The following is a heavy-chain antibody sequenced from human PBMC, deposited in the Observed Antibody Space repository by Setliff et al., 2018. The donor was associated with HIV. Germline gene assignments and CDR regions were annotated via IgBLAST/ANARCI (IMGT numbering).Heavy chain of an antibody. Sequence: ASVKVSCKASGYTFTSYGISWVRQAPGQGLEWMGWISAYNGNTNYAQKLQGRVTMTRDTSTTTVYMELSSLRSDDTAVYYCARAQFNTSPWVNSWGQGTLVTVSS. V-gene: IGHV1-18*01. CDR2: ISAYNGNT. D-gene: IGHD2-2*02. CDR1: GYTFTSYG. J-gene: IGHJ5*02. CDR3: ARAQFNTSPWVNS.